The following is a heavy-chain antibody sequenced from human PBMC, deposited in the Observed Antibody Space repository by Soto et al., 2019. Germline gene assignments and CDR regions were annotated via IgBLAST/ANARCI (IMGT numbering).Heavy chain of an antibody. V-gene: IGHV1-69*06. J-gene: IGHJ4*02. D-gene: IGHD2-15*01. CDR1: GGTFSSYA. CDR3: ARDRMGYCSGGSCKQGGGFDY. CDR2: IIPIFGTA. Sequence: QVQLVQSGAEVKKPGSSVKVSCKASGGTFSSYAISWVRQAPGQGLEWMGGIIPIFGTANYAQKFQGRVTITADKSTSTAYMELSSLRSEDTAVYYCARDRMGYCSGGSCKQGGGFDYWGQGTLVTVSS.